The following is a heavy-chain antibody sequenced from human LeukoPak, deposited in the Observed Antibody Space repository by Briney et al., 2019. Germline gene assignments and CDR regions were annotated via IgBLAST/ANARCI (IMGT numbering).Heavy chain of an antibody. CDR1: GGSLTSSNW. D-gene: IGHD1-1*01. CDR2: IYHIGST. J-gene: IGHJ4*02. V-gene: IGHV4-4*02. CDR3: ASIAVTGTYVDY. Sequence: SETLSLTCAVSGGSLTSSNWWTWVRRPPGKGREWIGEIYHIGSTNYSPSLKSRLTIVVDKSKNQFSLRLNSLTAADTAVYYCASIAVTGTYVDYWGQGTLVTVSS.